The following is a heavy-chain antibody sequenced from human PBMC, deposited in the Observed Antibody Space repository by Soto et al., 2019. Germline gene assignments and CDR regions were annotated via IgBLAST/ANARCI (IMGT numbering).Heavy chain of an antibody. V-gene: IGHV1-69*06. D-gene: IGHD2-2*01. CDR2: IIPIFGTA. J-gene: IGHJ6*02. CDR1: GGTFSSYA. CDR3: ARYCSSRTCRKHYYYGMDV. Sequence: SVKVSCKASGGTFSSYAISWVRQAPGQGLEWMGGIIPIFGTADYAQRFQGRVTITADKSTSTAYMELSSLRSEDTAVYYCARYCSSRTCRKHYYYGMDVWGQGTTVTAS.